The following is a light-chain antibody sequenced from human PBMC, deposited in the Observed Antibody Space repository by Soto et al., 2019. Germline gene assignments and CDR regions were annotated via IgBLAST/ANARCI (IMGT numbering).Light chain of an antibody. CDR3: QHYDRAHMWT. Sequence: EIVLTQSPGTLSLSPGERATLSCRASQSVGDTYLAWYQQKPGQAPRLLMYSTSIRATGIPDRFSGSGSGTDFTLTISRLDPEDFAVYYCQHYDRAHMWTFGQGTKVDIK. V-gene: IGKV3-20*01. CDR1: QSVGDTY. J-gene: IGKJ1*01. CDR2: STS.